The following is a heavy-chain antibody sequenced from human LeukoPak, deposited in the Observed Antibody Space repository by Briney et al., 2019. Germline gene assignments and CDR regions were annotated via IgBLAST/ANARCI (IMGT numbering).Heavy chain of an antibody. Sequence: GGSLRLSCAASGFTFSSYSMNWVRQAPGKGLEWVSSISSSSSYIYYADSVKGRFTISRDNAKNSLYLQMNSLRAEDTAVYYCVRDSSKGNWFDPWGQGTLVTVSS. CDR1: GFTFSSYS. J-gene: IGHJ5*02. CDR3: VRDSSKGNWFDP. V-gene: IGHV3-21*01. CDR2: ISSSSSYI.